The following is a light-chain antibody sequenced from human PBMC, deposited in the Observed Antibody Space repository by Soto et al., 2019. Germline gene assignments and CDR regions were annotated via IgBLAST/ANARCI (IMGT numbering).Light chain of an antibody. CDR2: YAS. J-gene: IGKJ5*01. V-gene: IGKV3-15*01. Sequence: EIMMTQSPATLSVSPGERATLACRASQSVRNNLACYHKKAGQAPRLHIYYASTRATGTPPRFSGSGSGTEITLTSSSLQSEDFALYYCQQYNNWPPITLGQGTRLEIK. CDR3: QQYNNWPPIT. CDR1: QSVRNN.